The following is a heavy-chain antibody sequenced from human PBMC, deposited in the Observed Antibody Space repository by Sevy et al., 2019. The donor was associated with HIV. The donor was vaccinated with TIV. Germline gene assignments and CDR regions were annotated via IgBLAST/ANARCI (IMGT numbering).Heavy chain of an antibody. CDR1: GFTFSNYG. J-gene: IGHJ6*02. D-gene: IGHD3-9*01. CDR2: ISYDGSNK. Sequence: SLRLSCAASGFTFSNYGMHWVRQAPGEGLEWVAVISYDGSNKFYGGSVKGRFTISRDTSKSTLYLQMNSLRVEDTAVYYCAKDFTGYNGMDVWGQGTMVTVSS. CDR3: AKDFTGYNGMDV. V-gene: IGHV3-30*18.